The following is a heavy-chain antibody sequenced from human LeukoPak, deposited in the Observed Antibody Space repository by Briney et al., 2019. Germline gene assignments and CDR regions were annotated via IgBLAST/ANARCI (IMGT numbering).Heavy chain of an antibody. Sequence: PGESLKISCKGSGYSFTNCWIGWVRQMPGKGLEWMGIIYPGDSDTRYSPSVQGQVTISADKSISTAYLQWSSLKASDTAMYYCARIDSSSWYYFDYWGQGTLVTVSS. D-gene: IGHD6-6*01. V-gene: IGHV5-51*01. CDR2: IYPGDSDT. J-gene: IGHJ4*02. CDR3: ARIDSSSWYYFDY. CDR1: GYSFTNCW.